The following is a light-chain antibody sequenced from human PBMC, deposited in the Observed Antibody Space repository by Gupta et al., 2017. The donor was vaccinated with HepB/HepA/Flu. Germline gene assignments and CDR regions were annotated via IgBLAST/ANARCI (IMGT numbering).Light chain of an antibody. CDR1: QDIRITY. V-gene: IGKV3-20*01. CDR3: HQYDSTPFT. CDR2: GAS. Sequence: EVVLTQSPATLSLSPGERATLSCRASQDIRITYLAWYQEKPGQAPRLLIYGASNRATGITVRFSGSGSGTDFTLTISRLEPEDFAVYYCHQYDSTPFTFGQGTRLEIK. J-gene: IGKJ5*01.